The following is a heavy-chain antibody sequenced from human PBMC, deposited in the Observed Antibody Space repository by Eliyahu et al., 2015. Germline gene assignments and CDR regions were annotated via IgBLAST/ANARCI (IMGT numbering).Heavy chain of an antibody. CDR2: INSRGGTT. V-gene: IGHV3-23*04. Sequence: EVHLVESGGGLVQPGGSLRLSCAAXAXAFRSXVMAWVRQAPGRGREWVAVINSRGGTTYYADSVKGRFTISRDNSENTLYLQMNSLTSGDTAVYHCVKDWGSGRSFFDSWGQGTMVTVSS. CDR3: VKDWGSGRSFFDS. CDR1: AXAFRSXV. J-gene: IGHJ4*02. D-gene: IGHD3-10*01.